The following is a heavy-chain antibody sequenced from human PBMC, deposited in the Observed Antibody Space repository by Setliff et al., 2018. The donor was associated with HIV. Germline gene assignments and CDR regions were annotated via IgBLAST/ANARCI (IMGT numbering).Heavy chain of an antibody. J-gene: IGHJ4*02. Sequence: SETLSLTCTVSGESISSSGYYWAWIRQPPGKGLEWIGSIYYSGSTSYCPSLKSRVTMSVDTSKNQFSLKLSSVTAADTAIFYCARGVRDNSGWSSYYFDYWGQGTLVTVSS. CDR1: GESISSSGYY. CDR3: ARGVRDNSGWSSYYFDY. CDR2: IYYSGST. D-gene: IGHD6-19*01. V-gene: IGHV4-39*07.